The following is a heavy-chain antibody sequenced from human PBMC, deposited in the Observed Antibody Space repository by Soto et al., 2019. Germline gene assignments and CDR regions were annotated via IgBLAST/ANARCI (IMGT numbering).Heavy chain of an antibody. CDR3: ARATYTSGSEYFHH. V-gene: IGHV1-3*05. CDR1: GYTFAIYS. CDR2: INAANGNT. Sequence: QVQLVQSGAEEKKPGASVKVSCKASGYTFAIYSMHWVRQAPGQGLEWMGWINAANGNTKYSQKFQDRVTITRDTSASTAYMELSSLKSEDTAVYYCARATYTSGSEYFHHWGQGTLVSVSS. J-gene: IGHJ1*01. D-gene: IGHD3-22*01.